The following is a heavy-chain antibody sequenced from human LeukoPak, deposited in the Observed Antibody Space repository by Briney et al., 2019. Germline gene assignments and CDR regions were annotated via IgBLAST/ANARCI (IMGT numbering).Heavy chain of an antibody. Sequence: PGGSLRLSCAASGFTFSSYSMNWVRQAPGKGLEWVSSISSDSSYIYYADSVKGRFTISRDNAKNSLYLQMNSLRAEDTAVYYCASSSSQDAFDIWGQGTMVTVSS. CDR2: ISSDSSYI. CDR3: ASSSSQDAFDI. J-gene: IGHJ3*02. CDR1: GFTFSSYS. V-gene: IGHV3-21*01. D-gene: IGHD2-2*01.